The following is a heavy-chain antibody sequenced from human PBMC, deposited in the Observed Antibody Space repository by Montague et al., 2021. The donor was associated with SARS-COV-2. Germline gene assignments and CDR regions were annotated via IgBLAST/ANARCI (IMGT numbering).Heavy chain of an antibody. J-gene: IGHJ5*02. V-gene: IGHV4-59*01. D-gene: IGHD5-24*01. CDR1: GGSISSDY. CDR3: AREDRWNWFDP. CDR2: IYYRGAT. Sequence: SETLFLTCSVSGGSISSDYWSWIRQSPGKGLEWIGYIYYRGATNYNPSLKSRVTFSIDTSKNQFPLKLISVTAADTAVYFCAREDRWNWFDPWGQGVLVTVSS.